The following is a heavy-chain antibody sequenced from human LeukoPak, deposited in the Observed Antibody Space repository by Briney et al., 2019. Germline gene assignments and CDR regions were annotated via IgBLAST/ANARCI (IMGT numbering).Heavy chain of an antibody. CDR2: FNNDGRFR. J-gene: IGHJ4*02. D-gene: IGHD6-25*01. CDR1: GFTFSTYW. Sequence: GGSLRLSCAASGFTFSTYWMLWVRQTPGKGLAWVSRFNNDGRFRNYADSVKGRFTISRDNAKNTLYFQMSSLTAEDTALYYFARDKEGPGAAIDYRGQRTLVTVSS. CDR3: ARDKEGPGAAIDY. V-gene: IGHV3-74*01.